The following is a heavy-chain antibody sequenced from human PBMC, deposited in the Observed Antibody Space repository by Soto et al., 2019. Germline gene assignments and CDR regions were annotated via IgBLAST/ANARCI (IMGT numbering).Heavy chain of an antibody. Sequence: PGGSLGLSCGASGFTFSTYAMSWVRQAPGKGLEWVSAVVGGGGSTYYTDSVKGRFTISRDNSKNTLYLQMSSLRVEDTAVYYCAKSQQWGLPLSGGIDVWGQGTTVTVSS. CDR3: AKSQQWGLPLSGGIDV. CDR2: VVGGGGST. D-gene: IGHD1-26*01. J-gene: IGHJ6*02. V-gene: IGHV3-23*01. CDR1: GFTFSTYA.